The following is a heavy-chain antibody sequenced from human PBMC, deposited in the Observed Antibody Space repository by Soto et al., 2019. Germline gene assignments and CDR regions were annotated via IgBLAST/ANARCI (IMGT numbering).Heavy chain of an antibody. D-gene: IGHD3-3*01. V-gene: IGHV1-18*01. Sequence: QVPLVQSGAEVKKPGASVKVSCKASGYTFTSYGISWVRQAPGQGLEWMGWISAYNGNTNYAQKLQGRVTMTTDTSTSTAYMELRSLRSDDTAVYYCARGVLRFLEWLPSNWYFDLWGRGTLVTVSS. CDR1: GYTFTSYG. J-gene: IGHJ2*01. CDR3: ARGVLRFLEWLPSNWYFDL. CDR2: ISAYNGNT.